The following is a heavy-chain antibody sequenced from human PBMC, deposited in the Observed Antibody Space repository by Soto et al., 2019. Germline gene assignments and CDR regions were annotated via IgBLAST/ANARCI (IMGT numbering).Heavy chain of an antibody. CDR2: ISYDGYNS. CDR1: GFTFSDYA. CDR3: ARDGGFSNGFDYYFDY. V-gene: IGHV3-30-3*01. J-gene: IGHJ4*01. Sequence: GESLRLSCVASGFTFSDYAVHWVRLAPSKGLEWVAMISYDGYNSYSADSVKGRFTISRDNSKNTLFLQMDSLRPDDTAIYYCARDGGFSNGFDYYFDYWGHGTLVTVSS. D-gene: IGHD3-22*01.